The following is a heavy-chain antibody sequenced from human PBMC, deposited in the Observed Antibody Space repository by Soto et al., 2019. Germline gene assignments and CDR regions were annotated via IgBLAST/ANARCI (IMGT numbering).Heavy chain of an antibody. V-gene: IGHV3-11*01. J-gene: IGHJ4*02. D-gene: IGHD3-3*01. CDR2: ISISGSNI. CDR1: GFTFNDYY. Sequence: VQLVESGGGLVKPGGSLRLSCAASGFTFNDYYMTWIRQAPGKGLEWISYISISGSNIHYADSVKGRFTISRDNAKKSLYLQMDGLRAEDTAVYFCARGWRYDFWSGYFEFWGQGALVTVSS. CDR3: ARGWRYDFWSGYFEF.